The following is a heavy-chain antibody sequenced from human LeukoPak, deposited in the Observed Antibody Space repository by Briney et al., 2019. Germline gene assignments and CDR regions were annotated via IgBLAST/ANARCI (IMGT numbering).Heavy chain of an antibody. CDR1: GFPFSSYW. D-gene: IGHD5-18*01. J-gene: IGHJ4*02. Sequence: GGSLRLSCVASGFPFSSYWMTWVRQAPGKGLEWVANIKQDGSKKSYVDSVKGRFTISRDNSKNTLYLQMNSLRAEDTAVYYCAKDLGYSSFDYWGQGTLVTVSS. V-gene: IGHV3-7*01. CDR3: AKDLGYSSFDY. CDR2: IKQDGSKK.